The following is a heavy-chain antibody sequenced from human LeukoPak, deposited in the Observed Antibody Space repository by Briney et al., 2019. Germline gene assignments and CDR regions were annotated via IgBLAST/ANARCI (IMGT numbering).Heavy chain of an antibody. CDR1: GGTFSSYA. V-gene: IGHV1-69*13. Sequence: ASVKVSCKASGGTFSSYAISWVRQAPGQGLEWMGGIIPIFGTANYAQKFQGRVTITADESTSTAYMELSSLRSEDTAVYYCARVLTKYQLRSNAGWFDPWGQGTLVTVSS. D-gene: IGHD2-2*01. J-gene: IGHJ5*02. CDR3: ARVLTKYQLRSNAGWFDP. CDR2: IIPIFGTA.